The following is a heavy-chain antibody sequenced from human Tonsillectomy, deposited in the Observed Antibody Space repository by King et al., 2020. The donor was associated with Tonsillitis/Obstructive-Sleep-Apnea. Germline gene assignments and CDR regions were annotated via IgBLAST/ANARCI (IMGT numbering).Heavy chain of an antibody. CDR2: IYPGDFDT. Sequence: DVQLVQSGADVKKPGESLKISCKGSGYSFTNYWIGWVRQMPGKGLEWVGTIYPGDFDTRYRPSFQGQVTIAADNSISTAYLQWSSLKAADTAMYYCGRNIDYCGPNYDSFDIWGQGTMVTVSS. CDR3: GRNIDYCGPNYDSFDI. CDR1: GYSFTNYW. J-gene: IGHJ3*02. V-gene: IGHV5-51*03. D-gene: IGHD4-23*01.